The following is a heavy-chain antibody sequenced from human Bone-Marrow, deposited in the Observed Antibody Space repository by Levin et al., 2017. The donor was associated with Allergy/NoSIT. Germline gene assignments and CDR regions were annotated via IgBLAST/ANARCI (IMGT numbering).Heavy chain of an antibody. V-gene: IGHV3-9*01. CDR1: GFRFDDYA. Sequence: GGSLRLSCAASGFRFDDYAMHWVRQAPGKGLEWVSGISRNSANIGYADSVKGRFTISRDNAKNSLYLQMNSLTPEDTALYYCAKTTVAGHYYYYGMDVWGQGTTVTVSS. D-gene: IGHD6-19*01. J-gene: IGHJ6*02. CDR2: ISRNSANI. CDR3: AKTTVAGHYYYYGMDV.